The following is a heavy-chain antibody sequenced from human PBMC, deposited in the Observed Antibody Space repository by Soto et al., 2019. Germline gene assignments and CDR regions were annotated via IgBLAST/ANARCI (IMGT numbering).Heavy chain of an antibody. D-gene: IGHD2-8*01. Sequence: QITLKESGLTLVKPTQTLTLTCSFSGFSLSTNGVGVGWIRQPPGKALEWLALIYWDDDKRYSPSLKSRLTITKDTSKNQVVLTMTNMVPVDTATYYCAHTPGAVSTRYWYFDLWGRGILVTVSS. CDR2: IYWDDDK. CDR1: GFSLSTNGVG. J-gene: IGHJ2*01. CDR3: AHTPGAVSTRYWYFDL. V-gene: IGHV2-5*02.